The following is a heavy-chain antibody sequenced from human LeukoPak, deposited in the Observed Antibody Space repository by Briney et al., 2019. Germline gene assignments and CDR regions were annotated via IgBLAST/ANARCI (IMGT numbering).Heavy chain of an antibody. J-gene: IGHJ3*02. D-gene: IGHD3-22*01. CDR1: GGSIGDFY. CDR3: AGGYYYHNTGYYDAFDM. CDR2: IYYTGSA. V-gene: IGHV4-59*01. Sequence: SGTLSLTCTVSGGSIGDFYWSWIRQSPTKGLEWIGHIYYTGSARYNPSLRSRVSISVDTSKNQFSLKLTSVTAADTAMYYCAGGYYYHNTGYYDAFDMWGQGTMVTVSS.